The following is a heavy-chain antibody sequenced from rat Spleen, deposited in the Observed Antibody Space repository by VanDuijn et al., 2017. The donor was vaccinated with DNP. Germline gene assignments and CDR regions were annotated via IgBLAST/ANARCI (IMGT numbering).Heavy chain of an antibody. CDR3: TKDLQWYAMDA. Sequence: EVQLVETGGGLVQPGRSLKLSCVASGFTFNTYWMFWVRQAPGKGLEWVASINPDGTNTYYLDSVKGRFTIPRDNAENTVYLQMNSLRSEDTATYYCTKDLQWYAMDAWGQGTSVTVSS. V-gene: IGHV5-58*01. J-gene: IGHJ4*01. CDR2: INPDGTNT. D-gene: IGHD1-1*01. CDR1: GFTFNTYW.